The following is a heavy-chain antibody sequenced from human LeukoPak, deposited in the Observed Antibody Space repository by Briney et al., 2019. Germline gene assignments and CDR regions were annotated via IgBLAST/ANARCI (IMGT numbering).Heavy chain of an antibody. Sequence: SETLSLTCAVYSGSFSGYYWSWIRQPPGKGLEWIGEINHSGSTNFNPSLKSRVTISLDTSKNQFSLKLSSVTATDTAVYYCASGSRRDHHDAFDIWGQGPMVTVSS. CDR2: INHSGST. CDR3: ASGSRRDHHDAFDI. J-gene: IGHJ3*02. V-gene: IGHV4-34*01. CDR1: SGSFSGYY.